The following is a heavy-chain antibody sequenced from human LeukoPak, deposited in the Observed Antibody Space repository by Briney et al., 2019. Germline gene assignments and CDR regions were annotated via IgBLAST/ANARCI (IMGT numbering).Heavy chain of an antibody. D-gene: IGHD3-16*01. J-gene: IGHJ4*02. CDR3: ARLSGQPIMFDY. V-gene: IGHV4-59*08. CDR1: GGSISSYY. CDR2: IYYSGST. Sequence: PSETLSLTCTVSGGSISSYYWSWIRQPPGKGLEWIGYIYYSGSTYYNPSLKSRVTISVDTSKNQFSLKLSSVTAADTAVYYCARLSGQPIMFDYWGQGTLVTVSS.